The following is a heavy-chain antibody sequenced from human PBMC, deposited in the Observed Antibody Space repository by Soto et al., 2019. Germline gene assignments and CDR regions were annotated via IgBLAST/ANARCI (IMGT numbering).Heavy chain of an antibody. Sequence: SGPTLVNPTQTLTLTCTFSGFSLSTSGVGVGWIRQPPAKALEWLGIIFWDDDKRYRPSLKRRVSITKDTSKNQLVLTMTNMDPVDTASYYCSLLAWKEMWPRAPVVNWGQGTPVTVSS. J-gene: IGHJ4*02. CDR3: SLLAWKEMWPRAPVVN. CDR1: GFSLSTSGVG. CDR2: IFWDDDK. D-gene: IGHD1-1*01. V-gene: IGHV2-5*02.